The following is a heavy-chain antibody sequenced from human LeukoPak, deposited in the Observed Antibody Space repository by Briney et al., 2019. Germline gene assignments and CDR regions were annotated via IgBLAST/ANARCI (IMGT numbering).Heavy chain of an antibody. V-gene: IGHV3-66*01. CDR1: GFTVSSNY. CDR3: ARDLRSPEEDTVTPDYYYYYGMDV. CDR2: IYSGGST. J-gene: IGHJ6*02. D-gene: IGHD4-17*01. Sequence: PGGSLSLSCAASGFTVSSNYMSWVRQAPGKGLEWVSVIYSGGSTYYADSVTGRFTIYRDKSKNTLYLQMNSLRAEDTAVYYCARDLRSPEEDTVTPDYYYYYGMDVWGQGTTVTVSS.